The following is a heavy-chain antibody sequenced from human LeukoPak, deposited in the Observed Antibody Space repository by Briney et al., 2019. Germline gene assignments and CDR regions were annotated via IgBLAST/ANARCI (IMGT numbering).Heavy chain of an antibody. CDR3: AREKDDYGDYVAFDI. Sequence: SETLSLTCTVSGGSISNFYWSWIRQPAGKTLEWIGRIYSSGSTNYNPSLKSRVTMSVDTSKNQFSLELSSVTAADTAVYYCAREKDDYGDYVAFDIWGQGTMVTVSS. CDR1: GGSISNFY. CDR2: IYSSGST. J-gene: IGHJ3*02. D-gene: IGHD4-17*01. V-gene: IGHV4-4*07.